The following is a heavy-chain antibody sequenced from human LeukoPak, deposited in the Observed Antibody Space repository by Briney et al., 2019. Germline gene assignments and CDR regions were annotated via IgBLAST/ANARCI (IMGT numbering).Heavy chain of an antibody. J-gene: IGHJ4*02. CDR3: ARDGGGLNDIHADY. Sequence: AASEKVSCKASGHTFTGCYMHWVPRAPGQGRESMGGINPNSGGTNYAEESQGRLTMTRDTSISTAYMARSRLRSDDTAVYYCARDGGGLNDIHADYWGQGTLVTVSS. V-gene: IGHV1-2*03. CDR1: GHTFTGCY. CDR2: INPNSGGT. D-gene: IGHD3-16*01.